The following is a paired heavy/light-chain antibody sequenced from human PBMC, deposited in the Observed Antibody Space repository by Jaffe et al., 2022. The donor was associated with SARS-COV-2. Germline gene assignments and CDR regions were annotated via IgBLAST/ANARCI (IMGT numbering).Light chain of an antibody. Sequence: QSALTQPASVSGSPGQSITISCTGTNSDIGGHNSVSWYQHHPGKVPKNIIYEVSKRPSGVPDRFSGSRSGYTASLTISGLQAEDEADYYCMSYTYSGTFWVLGGGTKVTVL. V-gene: IGLV2-14*01. CDR1: NSDIGGHNS. CDR3: MSYTYSGTFWV. CDR2: EVS. J-gene: IGLJ3*02.
Heavy chain of an antibody. CDR2: ISITKAI. V-gene: IGHV3-48*02. CDR3: VRDHQWAFDY. D-gene: IGHD1-26*01. CDR1: GFTFSAFN. J-gene: IGHJ4*02. Sequence: DVQLVESGGGLVQPGGSLRLSCAASGFTFSAFNMNWVRQAPGKGLEWVSYISITKAIYYADSVRGRFTVSRDDDRDSLYLQMNSVRDEDTAVYYCVRDHQWAFDYWGQGTLVTVSS.